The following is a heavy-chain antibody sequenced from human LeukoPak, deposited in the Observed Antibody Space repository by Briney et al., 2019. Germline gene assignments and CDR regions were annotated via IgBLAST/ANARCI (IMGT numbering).Heavy chain of an antibody. D-gene: IGHD6-19*01. CDR2: INPNSGGT. Sequence: ASVKVSCKASGYTFTGYYMHWVRQAPGQGLEWMGWINPNSGGTNYAQKFQGRVTMTRDTSISTAYMEVSSLRSEDTAVYYCARRSSGWYEFDYWGQGTLVTVSS. J-gene: IGHJ4*02. V-gene: IGHV1-2*02. CDR1: GYTFTGYY. CDR3: ARRSSGWYEFDY.